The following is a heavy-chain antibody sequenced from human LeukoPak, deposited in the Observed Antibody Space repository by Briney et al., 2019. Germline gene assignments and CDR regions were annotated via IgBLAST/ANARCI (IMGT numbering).Heavy chain of an antibody. CDR1: GFTFSNYA. CDR3: ARDPMSGYRRGWFDP. CDR2: ISGSGGDT. J-gene: IGHJ5*02. Sequence: GGSLRLSCAASGFTFSNYAMSWVRQAPGKGLEWVSGISGSGGDTYYADSVKGRFTISRDNAKNSLYLQMNSLRAEDTAVYYCARDPMSGYRRGWFDPWGQGTLVTVSS. D-gene: IGHD3-3*01. V-gene: IGHV3-23*01.